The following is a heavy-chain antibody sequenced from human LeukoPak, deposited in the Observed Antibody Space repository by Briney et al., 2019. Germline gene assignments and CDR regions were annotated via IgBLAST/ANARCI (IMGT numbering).Heavy chain of an antibody. D-gene: IGHD2-2*01. V-gene: IGHV1-69*13. CDR1: GGTFSSYA. J-gene: IGHJ6*03. CDR3: ARDGAIVVVPAATDTDTPYYYYMDV. CDR2: IIPIFGTA. Sequence: GASVKVSCKASGGTFSSYAISWVRQAPGQGLEWMGGIIPIFGTANYAQKFQGRVTITADESTSTAYMELSSLRSEDTAVYYCARDGAIVVVPAATDTDTPYYYYMDVWGKGTTVTVPS.